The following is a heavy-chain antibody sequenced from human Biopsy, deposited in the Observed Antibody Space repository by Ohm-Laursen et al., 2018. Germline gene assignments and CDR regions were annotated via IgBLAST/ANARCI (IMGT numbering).Heavy chain of an antibody. V-gene: IGHV4-59*01. J-gene: IGHJ4*02. CDR3: ARDSRGGHLNTTLITGKNLDS. D-gene: IGHD3-16*01. CDR1: RDSISNYY. Sequence: GTLSLTWAVSRDSISNYYWTWIRQSPGKGLEWIGYIYYTGSTNYNPSVKSRVTISVDTSKNQFSLKLNSVTAADTAVYFCARDSRGGHLNTTLITGKNLDSWGQGTPVTVSS. CDR2: IYYTGST.